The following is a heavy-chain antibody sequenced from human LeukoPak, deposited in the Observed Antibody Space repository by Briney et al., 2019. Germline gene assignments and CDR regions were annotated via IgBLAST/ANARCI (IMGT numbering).Heavy chain of an antibody. CDR1: GGSISSYY. Sequence: PSETLSLTCTVSGGSISSYYWSWIRQPPGKGLEWIGYIYYSGSTNYNPSLKSRATISVDTSKNQFSLKLSSVTAADTAVYYCAKTGYYYDSSGYYNWFDPWGQGTLVTVSS. J-gene: IGHJ5*02. V-gene: IGHV4-59*01. CDR2: IYYSGST. CDR3: AKTGYYYDSSGYYNWFDP. D-gene: IGHD3-22*01.